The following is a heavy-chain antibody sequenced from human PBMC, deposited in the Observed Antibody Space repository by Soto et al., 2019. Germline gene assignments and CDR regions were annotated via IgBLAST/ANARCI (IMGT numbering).Heavy chain of an antibody. CDR2: ISAYNGNT. Sequence: QVQLVQSGAEVKKPGASVKVSCKASGYTFTSYGISWVRQAPGQGLEWMGWISAYNGNTNYAQKLQGRVTMTTDTSTSTAYMELRSLRSDDTAVSSCSRDKGAYCGGDCYSTWFDPWGQGTLVNVSS. CDR1: GYTFTSYG. CDR3: SRDKGAYCGGDCYSTWFDP. V-gene: IGHV1-18*01. J-gene: IGHJ5*02. D-gene: IGHD2-21*02.